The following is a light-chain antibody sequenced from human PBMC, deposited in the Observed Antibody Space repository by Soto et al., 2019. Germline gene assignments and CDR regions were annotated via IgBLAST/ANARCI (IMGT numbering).Light chain of an antibody. V-gene: IGLV2-8*01. J-gene: IGLJ3*02. CDR3: TSYVGNDIWV. CDR1: SIDVGAYKY. Sequence: QSALTQPPSASGSPGQSVTISCTGTSIDVGAYKYVSWYQQYPGKAPKLMIYEVTKRPSGAPDRFSGSKSGNTASLSVSGLQAEDEADYYCTSYVGNDIWVFGGGTKVTVL. CDR2: EVT.